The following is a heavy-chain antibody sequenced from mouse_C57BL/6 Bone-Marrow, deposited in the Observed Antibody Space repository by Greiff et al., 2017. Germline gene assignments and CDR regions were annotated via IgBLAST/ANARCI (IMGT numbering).Heavy chain of an antibody. Sequence: EVKLMESEGGLVQPGSSMKLSCTASGFTFSDYYMAWVRQVPEKGLEWVANINYDGSSTYYLDSLKSRFIISRDNAKNILYLQMSSLKSEDTATYYCARVDYEYLTPFAYWGQGTLVTVSA. D-gene: IGHD2-4*01. CDR2: INYDGSST. CDR3: ARVDYEYLTPFAY. J-gene: IGHJ3*01. V-gene: IGHV5-16*01. CDR1: GFTFSDYY.